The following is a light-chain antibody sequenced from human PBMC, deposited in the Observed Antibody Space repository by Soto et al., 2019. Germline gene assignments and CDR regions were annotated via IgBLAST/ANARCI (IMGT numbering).Light chain of an antibody. J-gene: IGLJ1*01. CDR3: QSYDSTLSGLYV. CDR2: GNN. Sequence: QSVLTQPPSMSGAPGQRVTISCTGTSANIGAGYDVHWYQQLPGMAPKLLIYGNNKRPSGVPDRFSGSKSGTSASLAITGLQAEHEADYYCQSYDSTLSGLYVLGTGTKLTVL. V-gene: IGLV1-40*01. CDR1: SANIGAGYD.